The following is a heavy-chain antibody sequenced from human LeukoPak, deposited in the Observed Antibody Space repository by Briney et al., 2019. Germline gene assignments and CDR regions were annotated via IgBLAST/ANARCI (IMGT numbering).Heavy chain of an antibody. Sequence: SVKVSCKASGGTFSSYAISWVRQAPGQGLEWMGGIIPIFGTANYAQKFQGRVTITADESTSTAYMELSSLRSEDTAVYYCARGVSRRQWLVQHWGQGTLVTVSS. D-gene: IGHD6-19*01. CDR1: GGTFSSYA. CDR2: IIPIFGTA. CDR3: ARGVSRRQWLVQH. J-gene: IGHJ1*01. V-gene: IGHV1-69*13.